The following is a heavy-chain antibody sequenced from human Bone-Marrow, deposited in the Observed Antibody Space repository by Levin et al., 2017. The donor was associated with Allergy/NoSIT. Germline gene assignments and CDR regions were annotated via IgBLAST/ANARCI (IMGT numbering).Heavy chain of an antibody. J-gene: IGHJ4*02. CDR3: ARAYSSLSSLDY. CDR1: GYTFTSYW. CDR2: IYPGDSDT. Sequence: KLGESLKISCKGSGYTFTSYWIAWVRQMPGKGLEWMGIIYPGDSDTRYSPSFQGQVTISADKSISTAFLQWSSLKASDTAMYYCARAYSSLSSLDYWGQATLVTVSS. V-gene: IGHV5-51*01. D-gene: IGHD6-19*01.